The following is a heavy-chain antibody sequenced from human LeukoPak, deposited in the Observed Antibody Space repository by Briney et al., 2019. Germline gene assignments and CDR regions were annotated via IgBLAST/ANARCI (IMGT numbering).Heavy chain of an antibody. J-gene: IGHJ4*02. CDR3: AKSLVRWAFDY. V-gene: IGHV3-23*01. CDR2: LTTDGGST. Sequence: GGSLRLSCVASGFTFSNYDMSWVRQAPGKGPEWVSSLTTDGGSTEYADSVKGRFTISRDNSKNTLYLQMNSLRAEDTALYYCAKSLVRWAFDYWGQGTLVTVSS. CDR1: GFTFSNYD. D-gene: IGHD4-23*01.